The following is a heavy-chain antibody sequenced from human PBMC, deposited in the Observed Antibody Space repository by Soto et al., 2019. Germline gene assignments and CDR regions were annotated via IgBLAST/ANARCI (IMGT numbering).Heavy chain of an antibody. Sequence: QVQLEQSGAEVKKPGASVKVSCKASGYIFTDYYLHWVRQAPGQGLEWMGWINPATDATKYKQNFEGRLSLTRDTSKSTGFMDLSRLKSDDSATYYCARKGYGVAFDAWAQGTLVTVSS. CDR1: GYIFTDYY. J-gene: IGHJ3*01. CDR3: ARKGYGVAFDA. V-gene: IGHV1-2*02. D-gene: IGHD5-18*01. CDR2: INPATDAT.